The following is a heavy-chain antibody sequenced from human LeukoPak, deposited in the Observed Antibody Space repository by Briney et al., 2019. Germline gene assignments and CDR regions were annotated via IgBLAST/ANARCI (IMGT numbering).Heavy chain of an antibody. V-gene: IGHV5-10-1*01. CDR1: GYSFTRYW. J-gene: IGHJ4*02. D-gene: IGHD6-19*01. CDR2: IDPSDSYT. CDR3: ARQGSGWSFDY. Sequence: GESLKISCKGSGYSFTRYWISWVRQMARRGLEWMGTIDPSDSYTKYSPAFQGHVTISADKSTSTAYLQWSSLKASDTAIYYCARQGSGWSFDYWGQGTLVTVSS.